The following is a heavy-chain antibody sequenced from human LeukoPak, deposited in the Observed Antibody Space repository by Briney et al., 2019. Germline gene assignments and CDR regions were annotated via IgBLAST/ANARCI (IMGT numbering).Heavy chain of an antibody. V-gene: IGHV3-23*01. CDR2: TVGSRPDT. CDR3: AKDAPAPPETIAEYFQH. D-gene: IGHD5-24*01. J-gene: IGHJ1*01. CDR1: GFTFTNYA. Sequence: PGGSLRLSCAASGFTFTNYAMSWVRQTPGKGLEWVSATVGSRPDTYYADSVKGRFTISRDNSKNTLYLQMNSLRAEDTAVYYCAKDAPAPPETIAEYFQHWGQGTLVTVSS.